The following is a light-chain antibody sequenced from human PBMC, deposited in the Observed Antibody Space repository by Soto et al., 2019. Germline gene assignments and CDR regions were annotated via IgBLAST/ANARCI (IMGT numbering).Light chain of an antibody. CDR2: DVS. Sequence: QSALTQPASVSGSPGQSITISCTGTNSDIGGYNYVSWYQQHPGKAPKLMICDVSNRPSGVSNRFSGSKSGNTASLTISGLQAEDEADYYCSSKRSSSPYVFGTGTQLTVL. CDR3: SSKRSSSPYV. V-gene: IGLV2-14*01. J-gene: IGLJ1*01. CDR1: NSDIGGYNY.